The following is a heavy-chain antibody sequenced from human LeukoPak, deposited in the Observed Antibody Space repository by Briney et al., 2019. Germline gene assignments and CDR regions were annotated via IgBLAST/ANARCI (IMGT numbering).Heavy chain of an antibody. V-gene: IGHV4-34*01. CDR1: SGSFTGYY. D-gene: IGHD6-13*01. J-gene: IGHJ1*01. CDR3: ARHTPGYSGSWPQYFQH. Sequence: SETLSLTCAVYSGSFTGYYWSWIRQPPGKGLEWIGEINHSGSTNYNPSLKSRVTISLDTSKNQFSLKLSSVSAADTAVYYCARHTPGYSGSWPQYFQHWGQGTLVTVSS. CDR2: INHSGST.